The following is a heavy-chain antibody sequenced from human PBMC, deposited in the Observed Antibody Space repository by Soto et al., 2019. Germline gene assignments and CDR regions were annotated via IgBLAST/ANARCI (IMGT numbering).Heavy chain of an antibody. CDR1: GGSISSGDYY. CDR3: ARVDILTGYYSLDY. D-gene: IGHD3-9*01. CDR2: IYYSGST. Sequence: SETLSLTCTVSGGSISSGDYYWSWIRQPPGKGLEWIGYIYYSGSTYYNPSLKSRVTISVDPSKNQFSLKLSSVTAADTAVYYCARVDILTGYYSLDYWGQGALVTVSS. J-gene: IGHJ4*02. V-gene: IGHV4-30-4*01.